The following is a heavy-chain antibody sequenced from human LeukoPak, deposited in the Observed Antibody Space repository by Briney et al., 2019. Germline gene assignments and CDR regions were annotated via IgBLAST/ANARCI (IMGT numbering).Heavy chain of an antibody. CDR1: GFTFSSYA. D-gene: IGHD3-22*01. CDR3: AKGRYDSSGPANTFDY. J-gene: IGHJ4*02. V-gene: IGHV3-23*01. Sequence: PGGSLRLSCAASGFTFSSYAMSWVRQAPGKGLEWVSGISGSCGSTYYADSVKGQFTISRDNSKNTLYLQMNNLRAEDTALYYCAKGRYDSSGPANTFDYWGQGTLVTVSS. CDR2: ISGSCGST.